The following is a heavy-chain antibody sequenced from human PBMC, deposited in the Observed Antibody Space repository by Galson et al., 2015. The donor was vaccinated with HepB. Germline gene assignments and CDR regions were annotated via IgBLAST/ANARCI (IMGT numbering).Heavy chain of an antibody. D-gene: IGHD3-22*01. Sequence: SLRLSCAASGFTFSSYWMSWVRQAPGKGLEWVANIKQDGSEKYYVDSVKGRFTISRDNAKNSLYLQMNSLRAEDTAVYYCASRSPGLSSGYDYWGQGTLVTVSS. CDR3: ASRSPGLSSGYDY. CDR1: GFTFSSYW. J-gene: IGHJ4*02. V-gene: IGHV3-7*03. CDR2: IKQDGSEK.